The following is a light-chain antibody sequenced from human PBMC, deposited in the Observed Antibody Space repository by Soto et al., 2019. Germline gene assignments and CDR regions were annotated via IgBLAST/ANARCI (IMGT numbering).Light chain of an antibody. CDR1: QSISGW. CDR3: QHYNSYSPT. J-gene: IGKJ1*01. CDR2: DAS. V-gene: IGKV1-5*01. Sequence: DIQMTQSPSTLSASVGDRVTITCRASQSISGWLAWYQKKPGKAPKLLIYDASSLESGVPSRFSGSGSGTEFTLTTSSLQPDDFATYYCQHYNSYSPTFGQGTKVEIK.